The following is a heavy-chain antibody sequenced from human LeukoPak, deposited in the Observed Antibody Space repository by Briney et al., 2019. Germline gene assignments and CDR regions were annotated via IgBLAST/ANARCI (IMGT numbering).Heavy chain of an antibody. CDR1: GFTVSSNY. V-gene: IGHV3-53*01. CDR2: IYSGGST. D-gene: IGHD3-10*01. CDR3: ARAGNIWFGESLRAFDI. Sequence: GGSLRLSCAASGFTVSSNYMSWVRQAPGKGLEWVSVIYSGGSTYYADSVKGRFTISRDNSKNTLYLQMNSLRAEDTAVYYCARAGNIWFGESLRAFDIWGQGTMVAVSS. J-gene: IGHJ3*02.